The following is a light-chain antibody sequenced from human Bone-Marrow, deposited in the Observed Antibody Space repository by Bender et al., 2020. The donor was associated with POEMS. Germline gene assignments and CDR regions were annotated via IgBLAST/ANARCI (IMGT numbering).Light chain of an antibody. V-gene: IGLV1-44*01. Sequence: QSVLTQPPSASGTPGQRVTISCSGSSSNIGTNPVNWYQQLPGTAPKLLIYINNQRPSGVPDRFSGSKSGTSASLALSGLQSEDEADYYCAAWEDSLSGWVFGGGTKLTLL. CDR3: AAWEDSLSGWV. J-gene: IGLJ3*02. CDR1: SSNIGTNP. CDR2: INN.